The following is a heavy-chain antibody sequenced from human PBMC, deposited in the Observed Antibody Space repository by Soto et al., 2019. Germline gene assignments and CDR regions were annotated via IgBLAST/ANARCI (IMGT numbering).Heavy chain of an antibody. V-gene: IGHV1-69*01. CDR3: ASGIRSSGPIDY. Sequence: QVQLVQSGAEVKKPGSSVKVSCKASGGTFSSYAISWVRQAPGPGREWMGGIIPIFGTANYAQKFQGRVTSTADESTSTASMELSSLRSEDTAVYYCASGIRSSGPIDYWGQGTLVIVSS. CDR2: IIPIFGTA. J-gene: IGHJ4*02. CDR1: GGTFSSYA. D-gene: IGHD3-22*01.